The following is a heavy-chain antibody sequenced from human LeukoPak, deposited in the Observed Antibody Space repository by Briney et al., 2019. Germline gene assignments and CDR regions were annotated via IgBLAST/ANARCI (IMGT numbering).Heavy chain of an antibody. V-gene: IGHV3-74*01. CDR1: GFTFSSYW. Sequence: GGSLRLSCAASGFTFSSYWMHWVRQAPGKGLVWVSRINSDGSSTSYADSVKGRFTISRDSAKNTLYLQMNSLRAEDTAVYYCARVPRFLEWLSFDYWGQGTLVTVSS. CDR3: ARVPRFLEWLSFDY. CDR2: INSDGSST. J-gene: IGHJ4*02. D-gene: IGHD3-3*01.